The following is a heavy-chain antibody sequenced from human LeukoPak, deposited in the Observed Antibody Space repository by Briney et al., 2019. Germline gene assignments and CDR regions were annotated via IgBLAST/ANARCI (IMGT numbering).Heavy chain of an antibody. V-gene: IGHV4-4*07. J-gene: IGHJ4*02. CDR2: IYSTGST. D-gene: IGHD6-13*01. CDR1: GGSISTYY. Sequence: SETLSLTCTVSGGSISTYYWSWIRQPAGKGLEWIGRIYSTGSTNYSPSLKSRVTMSVDKSKNQFSLNLSSVTAADTAVYYCARGIADPYSFDSWGQGTLVTVSS. CDR3: ARGIADPYSFDS.